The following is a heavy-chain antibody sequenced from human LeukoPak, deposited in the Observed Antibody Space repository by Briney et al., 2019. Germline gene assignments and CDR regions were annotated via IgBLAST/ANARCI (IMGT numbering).Heavy chain of an antibody. V-gene: IGHV3-30*04. J-gene: IGHJ4*02. CDR2: ISHDGNDK. D-gene: IGHD1-20*01. CDR3: ARITSFYYFDY. Sequence: GRSLTLSCAASGFTFSTYTMYWVRQAPGKGLEGVAVISHDGNDKYYADSVKGRFTISRDNSKNTLFLQMNSLSDDDTAVYSCARITSFYYFDYWGQGTLVTVSS. CDR1: GFTFSTYT.